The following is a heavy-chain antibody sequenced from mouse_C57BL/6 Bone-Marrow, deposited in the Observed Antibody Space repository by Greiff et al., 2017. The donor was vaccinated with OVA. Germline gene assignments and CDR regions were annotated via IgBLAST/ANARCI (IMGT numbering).Heavy chain of an antibody. CDR1: GFSFNTYA. D-gene: IGHD2-4*01. J-gene: IGHJ3*01. CDR3: VRHHSYDYDPWFAY. CDR2: IRSKSNNYAT. Sequence: GGGLVQPKGSLTLSCAASGFSFNTYAMNWVRQAPGKGLEWVARIRSKSNNYATYYADSVKDRFTISRDDSESMLYLQMNNLKTEDTAMYYCVRHHSYDYDPWFAYWGQGTLVTVSA. V-gene: IGHV10-1*01.